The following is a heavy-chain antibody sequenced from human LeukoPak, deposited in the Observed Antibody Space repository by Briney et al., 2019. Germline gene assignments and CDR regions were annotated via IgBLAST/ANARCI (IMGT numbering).Heavy chain of an antibody. Sequence: SQTLSLTCAISGDSVSSNSAAWNWIRQSPSRGLEWLGRTYYRSKWYNDYAVSVKSRITINPDTSKNQFSLQLNSVTPEDTAVYYCARDLCSSTSCHTYYYYYYMDVWGKGTTVTVS. CDR3: ARDLCSSTSCHTYYYYYYMDV. J-gene: IGHJ6*03. CDR1: GDSVSSNSAA. D-gene: IGHD2-2*01. CDR2: TYYRSKWYN. V-gene: IGHV6-1*01.